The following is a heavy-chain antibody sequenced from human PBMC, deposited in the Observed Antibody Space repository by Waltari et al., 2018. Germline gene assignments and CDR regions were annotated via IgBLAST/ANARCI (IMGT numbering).Heavy chain of an antibody. CDR1: GFDFEDFA. CDR2: ISWNSGTI. CDR3: VKDSDGYNSRRIPTGSYMDV. D-gene: IGHD2-2*03. V-gene: IGHV3-9*01. Sequence: EVQLGESGGCLVRPGRSLRLPCARTGFDFEDFAMNRVRTGQGKGLGWASGISWNSGTIGYAESVKGRFTVSRDNAKKSLYLQMNSLRAEDTALYYCVKDSDGYNSRRIPTGSYMDVWGKGTTVTVSS. J-gene: IGHJ6*03.